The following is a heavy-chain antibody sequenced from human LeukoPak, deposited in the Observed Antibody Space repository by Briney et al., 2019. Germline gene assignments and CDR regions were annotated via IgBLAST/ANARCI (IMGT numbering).Heavy chain of an antibody. CDR2: TSGSGSDT. Sequence: GGSLRLSCVASGFSFSNYAMSWVRQAPGKGLEWVSGTSGSGSDTFYADSVKGRFTISRDNSKNTVYLQMSSLRGEDTAVYYCAKSGIAAAGQRGYFDYWGQGTLVTVSS. J-gene: IGHJ4*02. CDR3: AKSGIAAAGQRGYFDY. D-gene: IGHD6-13*01. CDR1: GFSFSNYA. V-gene: IGHV3-23*01.